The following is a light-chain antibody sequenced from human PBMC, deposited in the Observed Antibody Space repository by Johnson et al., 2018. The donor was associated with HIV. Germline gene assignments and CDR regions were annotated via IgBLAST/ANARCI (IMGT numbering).Light chain of an antibody. Sequence: QSVLTQPPSVSAAPGQKVTISCSGSSSNIGDNSVSWYQHLPGTAPKLLIYDDNKRPSGIPDRFSGSKSGTSATLGITGLQTGDEADYYCGTWDSSLNVFGTGTKVTVL. CDR1: SSNIGDNS. CDR2: DDN. V-gene: IGLV1-51*01. CDR3: GTWDSSLNV. J-gene: IGLJ1*01.